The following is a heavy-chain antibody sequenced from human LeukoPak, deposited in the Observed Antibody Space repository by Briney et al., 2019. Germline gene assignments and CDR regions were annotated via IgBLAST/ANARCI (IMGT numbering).Heavy chain of an antibody. V-gene: IGHV3-48*03. CDR3: VRAYHSSGWYRIDY. D-gene: IGHD6-19*01. CDR2: ISSSGSTI. J-gene: IGHJ4*02. Sequence: GGSLRLSCAASGLTFSSYEMNWVRQAPGKGLEWVSYISSSGSTIYYADSVRGRFTISRDNAKNSLYLQMNSLRAEDTAVYYCVRAYHSSGWYRIDYWGQGTLVTVSS. CDR1: GLTFSSYE.